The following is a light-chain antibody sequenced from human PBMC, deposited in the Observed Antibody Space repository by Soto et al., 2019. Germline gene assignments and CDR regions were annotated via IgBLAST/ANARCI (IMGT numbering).Light chain of an antibody. CDR1: RDINKW. Sequence: DIQMTQSPSSVSASVGDRVTITCRASRDINKWLAWHQQKPGKAPNLLIFPASSLQSGVPSRFSGSGSGTDFTLTITNLQPEDVAIYYCQQAHSFPLTFGPGTKVDLK. V-gene: IGKV1-12*01. CDR3: QQAHSFPLT. J-gene: IGKJ3*01. CDR2: PAS.